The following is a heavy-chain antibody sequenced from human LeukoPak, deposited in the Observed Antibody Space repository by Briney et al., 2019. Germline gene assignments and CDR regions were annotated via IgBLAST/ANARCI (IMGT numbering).Heavy chain of an antibody. CDR3: AKRGVVIRVILVGFHKEAYYFDS. Sequence: GGSLRLSCVASGFTFSTYAMHWVRQAPGEGLEWLAMIWRDGSNKFYTDSVKGRFTISRDNRKNTLYLEMNSLRAEDTAVYFCAKRGVVIRVILVGFHKEAYYFDSWGQGALVTVSS. CDR1: GFTFSTYA. D-gene: IGHD3-22*01. CDR2: IWRDGSNK. V-gene: IGHV3-33*06. J-gene: IGHJ4*02.